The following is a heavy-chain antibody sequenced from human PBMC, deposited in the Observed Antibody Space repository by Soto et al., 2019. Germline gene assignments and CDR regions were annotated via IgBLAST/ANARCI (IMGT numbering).Heavy chain of an antibody. CDR2: ISGSGGST. D-gene: IGHD1-26*01. CDR3: AQKGRWEPLWYFDY. V-gene: IGHV3-23*01. J-gene: IGHJ4*02. Sequence: QPGGSLRLSCAASGFTFSSYAMSWVRQAPGKGLEWVSAISGSGGSTYYADSVKGRFTISRDNSKNTLYLQMNSLRAEDTAVYYCAQKGRWEPLWYFDYWGQGTLVTVSS. CDR1: GFTFSSYA.